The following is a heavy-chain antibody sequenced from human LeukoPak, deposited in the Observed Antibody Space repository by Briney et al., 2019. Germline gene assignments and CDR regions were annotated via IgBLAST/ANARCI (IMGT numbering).Heavy chain of an antibody. CDR1: GGSISSSSYY. D-gene: IGHD3-3*01. Sequence: SETLSLTCTVSGGSISSSSYYWGWIRQPPGKGLEWIGSIYYSGSTYYNTSFKSRVTISVDTSKNQFSLKLSSVTAADTAVYYCARVYYDFWSGYYESGGWFDPWGQGTLVTVSS. CDR2: IYYSGST. J-gene: IGHJ5*02. CDR3: ARVYYDFWSGYYESGGWFDP. V-gene: IGHV4-39*07.